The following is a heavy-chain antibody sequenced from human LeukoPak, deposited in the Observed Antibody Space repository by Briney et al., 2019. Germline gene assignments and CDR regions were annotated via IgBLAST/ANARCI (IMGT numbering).Heavy chain of an antibody. J-gene: IGHJ3*02. Sequence: WXRXXXXKXXXXVSLISGYADNTHSADSVKGGFSISRDNNKKCLYLQMNSLRTEDTALYYCARLSGWLGAFDTWGQGTLVTVSS. D-gene: IGHD2-15*01. CDR3: ARLSGWLGAFDT. V-gene: IGHV3-43*02. CDR2: ISGYADNT.